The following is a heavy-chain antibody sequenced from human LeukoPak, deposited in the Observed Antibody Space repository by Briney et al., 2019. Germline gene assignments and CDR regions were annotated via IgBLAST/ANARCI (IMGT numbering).Heavy chain of an antibody. Sequence: GGSLRLSCAASGFTFDDYAMHWVRQAPGKGLEWVSGISWNSGSIGYADSVKGRFTISRDNAKNSLYLQMNSLRAEDTALYYCATEFGGWYNYWGQGTLVTVSS. V-gene: IGHV3-9*01. CDR1: GFTFDDYA. D-gene: IGHD6-19*01. CDR3: ATEFGGWYNY. J-gene: IGHJ4*02. CDR2: ISWNSGSI.